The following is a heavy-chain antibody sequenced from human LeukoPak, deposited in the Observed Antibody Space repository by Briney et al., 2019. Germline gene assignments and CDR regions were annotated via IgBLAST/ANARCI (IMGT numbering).Heavy chain of an antibody. CDR3: ARSKYDILDY. CDR1: GFTFSSYC. V-gene: IGHV3-48*02. D-gene: IGHD3-9*01. Sequence: GGSLRLSCAAAGFTFSSYCMAWVRQAPGKGLEWVSYINSGSGGSGTIYYADSLKGRFTISRDNAKNSLYLQMNSLRDEDTAVYYCARSKYDILDYWGQGTLVTVSS. CDR2: INSGSGGSGTI. J-gene: IGHJ4*02.